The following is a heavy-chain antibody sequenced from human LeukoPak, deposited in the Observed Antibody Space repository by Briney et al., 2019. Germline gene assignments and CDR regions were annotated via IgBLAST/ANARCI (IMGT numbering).Heavy chain of an antibody. CDR2: IVVGSGNT. D-gene: IGHD3-16*01. J-gene: IGHJ4*02. Sequence: GTSVKVSCKASGFTFTSSAVQWVRQARGQRLEWIGWIVVGSGNTNYAQKFQERVTITRDMSISTAYMELSSLRSEDTAVYYCARSPITFGGVKTPDYWGQGTLVTVSS. CDR3: ARSPITFGGVKTPDY. V-gene: IGHV1-58*01. CDR1: GFTFTSSA.